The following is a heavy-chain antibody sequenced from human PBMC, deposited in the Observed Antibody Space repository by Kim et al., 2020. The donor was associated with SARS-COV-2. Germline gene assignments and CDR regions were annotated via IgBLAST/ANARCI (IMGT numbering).Heavy chain of an antibody. CDR2: IYYSGST. CDR3: ARYIVGATRSHFDY. V-gene: IGHV4-59*01. J-gene: IGHJ4*02. CDR1: GGSISSYY. D-gene: IGHD1-26*01. Sequence: SETLSLTCTVSGGSISSYYWSWIRQPPGKGLEWIGYIYYSGSTNYNPSLKSRVTISVDTSKNQFSLKLSSVTAADTPVYYCARYIVGATRSHFDYWGQGT.